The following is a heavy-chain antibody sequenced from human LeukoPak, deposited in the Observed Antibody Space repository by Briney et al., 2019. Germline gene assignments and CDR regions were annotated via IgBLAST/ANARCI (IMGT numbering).Heavy chain of an antibody. D-gene: IGHD2-2*01. CDR3: GRSGXXXVVXPAPRIGNWFDH. J-gene: IGHJ5*02. Sequence: ASVTVSCKASGYTFTGYYMHWVRQAPGQGREWMGWINPNSGGTNYAQKFQGRGTMTRDTSIRTAYMEMSRLRAEETAGYYCGRSGXXXVVXPAPRIGNWFDHWGQGTLVTVSS. CDR2: INPNSGGT. V-gene: IGHV1-2*02. CDR1: GYTFTGYY.